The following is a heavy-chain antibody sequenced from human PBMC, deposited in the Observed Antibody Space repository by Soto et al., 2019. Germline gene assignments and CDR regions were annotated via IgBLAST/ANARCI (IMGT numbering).Heavy chain of an antibody. CDR1: EFTFSSYA. CDR2: ITGSGDST. CDR3: AKALDPQHLRPSDY. V-gene: IGHV3-23*01. J-gene: IGHJ4*02. Sequence: EVHLLESGGDLVLPGGSLRLSCAASEFTFSSYAMSWVRQAPGKGLEWVSTITGSGDSTYYADSVKGRFTISRDNSKNTLYLQMNSLRAEDTAIFYCAKALDPQHLRPSDYWGQGTLVTVSS. D-gene: IGHD2-2*01.